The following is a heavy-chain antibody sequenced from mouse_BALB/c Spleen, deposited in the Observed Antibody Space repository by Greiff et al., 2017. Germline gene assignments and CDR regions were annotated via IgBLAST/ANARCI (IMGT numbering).Heavy chain of an antibody. D-gene: IGHD2-4*01. Sequence: DVHLVESGGGLVKPGGSLKLSCAASGFTFSSYAMSWVRQTPEKRLEWVATISSGGSYTYYPDSVKGRFTISRDNAKNTLYLQMSSLRSEDTAMYYCARRGDYDRGNYAMDYWGQGTSVTVSS. CDR1: GFTFSSYA. CDR3: ARRGDYDRGNYAMDY. V-gene: IGHV5-9-3*01. CDR2: ISSGGSYT. J-gene: IGHJ4*01.